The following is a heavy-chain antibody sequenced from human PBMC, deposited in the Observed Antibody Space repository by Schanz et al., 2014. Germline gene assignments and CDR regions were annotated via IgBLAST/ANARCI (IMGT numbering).Heavy chain of an antibody. CDR2: ISGGGGTT. J-gene: IGHJ3*02. V-gene: IGHV3-23*01. Sequence: VQLLESGGGLVQPGGSLRLSCAASGFTFSSYAMSWVRQAPGKGLEWVSAISGGGGTTYYADSVKGRFTISRDNAKNTLYLQMNTLRAEDTAVYYCARKMKLGVYGGKGHDSLDIWGQGTMVTVSS. D-gene: IGHD4-17*01. CDR3: ARKMKLGVYGGKGHDSLDI. CDR1: GFTFSSYA.